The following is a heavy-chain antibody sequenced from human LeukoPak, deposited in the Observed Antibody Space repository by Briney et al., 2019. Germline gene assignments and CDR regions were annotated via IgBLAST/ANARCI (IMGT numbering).Heavy chain of an antibody. V-gene: IGHV3-53*01. CDR3: AKAFRYYDFWSGYDY. J-gene: IGHJ4*02. CDR2: IYSGGST. Sequence: GGSLRLSCAASRLTVSRNYMTWVRQAPGKGLEWVSVIYSGGSTYYADSVKGRFTISRDNSKNTLYLQMNSLRAEDTAVYYCAKAFRYYDFWSGYDYWGQGTLVTVSS. D-gene: IGHD3-3*01. CDR1: RLTVSRNY.